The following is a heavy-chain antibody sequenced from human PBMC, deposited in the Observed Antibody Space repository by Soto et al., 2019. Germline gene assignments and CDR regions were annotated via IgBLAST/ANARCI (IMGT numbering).Heavy chain of an antibody. CDR2: IDPSDSYT. J-gene: IGHJ6*02. Sequence: GESLKISCKGSGYSFTSYWIAWVRQMPGKGLEWMGRIDPSDSYTNCSPSFQGHVTISADKSISTAYPQWSSLKASDTAMYYCARLNIAATSWGLDVWRQGTTVTSP. V-gene: IGHV5-10-1*01. D-gene: IGHD2-15*01. CDR3: ARLNIAATSWGLDV. CDR1: GYSFTSYW.